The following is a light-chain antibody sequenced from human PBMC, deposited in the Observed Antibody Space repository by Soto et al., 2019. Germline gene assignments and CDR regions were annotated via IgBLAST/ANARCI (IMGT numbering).Light chain of an antibody. CDR2: DAS. CDR1: QSVSSY. CDR3: QHYSHWPLIYT. V-gene: IGKV3-15*01. J-gene: IGKJ2*01. Sequence: EIVMTQSPATLSVSPGERATLSCRASQSVSSYLAWYQQKPGQAPRLLIYDASTRATGIPARFSGSGSGTEFSLAISILQSEDFAVYYCQHYSHWPLIYTFGQGTKLEIK.